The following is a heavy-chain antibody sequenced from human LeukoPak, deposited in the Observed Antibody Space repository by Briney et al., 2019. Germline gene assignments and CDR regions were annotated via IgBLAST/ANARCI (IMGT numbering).Heavy chain of an antibody. D-gene: IGHD2-21*02. CDR3: AKDIVVVLTAMQYDF. J-gene: IGHJ4*02. V-gene: IGHV3-23*01. Sequence: GGSLRLSCAASGFTFSSYGMHWVRQAPGKGLEWVSAISASGGTTYYADSVKGRFTISRDNSKNTLSLQMNSLRAEDTAVYYCAKDIVVVLTAMQYDFWGQGTLVTVS. CDR2: ISASGGTT. CDR1: GFTFSSYG.